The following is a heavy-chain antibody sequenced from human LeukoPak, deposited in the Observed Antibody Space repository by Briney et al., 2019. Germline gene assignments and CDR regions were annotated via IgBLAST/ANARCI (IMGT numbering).Heavy chain of an antibody. V-gene: IGHV3-66*02. CDR3: ARSWDARLNFDY. CDR1: GFTISSNY. J-gene: IGHJ4*02. D-gene: IGHD1-26*01. CDR2: IYSGGNT. Sequence: GGSLRLSCAASGFTISSNYMNWVRQAPGKGLEWVSVIYSGGNTYYADSVKGRFTISRDNSKNTLYLQMNSLRDEDTAIYYCARSWDARLNFDYWGPGTLVTVSS.